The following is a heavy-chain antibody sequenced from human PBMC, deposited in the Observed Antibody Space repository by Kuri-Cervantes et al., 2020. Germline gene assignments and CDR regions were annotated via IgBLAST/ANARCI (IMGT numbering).Heavy chain of an antibody. V-gene: IGHV3-7*01. CDR3: ARGGSSWSLYS. D-gene: IGHD6-13*01. Sequence: LSLTCAASGFTFSSSWMSWVRQAPGKGLEWVANIKQDGSEKYYVDSVKGRFTISRDNAKNSLYLQMNSLRAEDTAVYYCARGGSSWSLYSWGQGTLVTVSS. CDR1: GFTFSSSW. CDR2: IKQDGSEK. J-gene: IGHJ4*02.